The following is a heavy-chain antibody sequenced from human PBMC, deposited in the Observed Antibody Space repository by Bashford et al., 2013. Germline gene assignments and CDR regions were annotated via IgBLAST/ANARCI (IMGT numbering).Heavy chain of an antibody. D-gene: IGHD2-8*01. V-gene: IGHV4-31*03. J-gene: IGHJ4*02. CDR3: ARSSSYGTLGYFDY. CDR2: IYYSGST. CDR1: GGSISSGGYY. Sequence: SETLSLTCTVSGGSISSGGYYWTWIRQHPGKGLEWIGYIYYSGSTYYNPSLKSRVTISVDTSKNQFSLKLSSVTAADTAVYYCARSSSYGTLGYFDYWGQGTLVTVSS.